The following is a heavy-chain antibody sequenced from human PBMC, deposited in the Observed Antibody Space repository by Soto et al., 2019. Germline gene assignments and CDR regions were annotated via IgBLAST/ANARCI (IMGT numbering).Heavy chain of an antibody. V-gene: IGHV3-74*01. Sequence: EVQLVESGGGFVQPGGSLRLSCTVSGFTFNIYRMHWVRQAPGKGPMWVSLINRDMNTNYADSVKGRFTITRDNAKNMVYLQMNSLRVEDTAVYYCARDFEGLGYWGQGTLVTVSS. CDR3: ARDFEGLGY. CDR1: GFTFNIYR. J-gene: IGHJ4*02. D-gene: IGHD3-9*01. CDR2: INRDMNT.